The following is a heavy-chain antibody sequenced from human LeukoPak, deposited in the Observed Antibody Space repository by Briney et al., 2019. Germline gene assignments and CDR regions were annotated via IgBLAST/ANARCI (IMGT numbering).Heavy chain of an antibody. Sequence: SETLSLTCTVSGGSISSGGYYWSWIRQHPGKGLEWIGYIYYSGSTYYNPSLKSRGTISVDTSKNQFSLKLSSVTAADTAVYYCARDSSGWYSAAFDIWGQGTMVTVSS. CDR1: GGSISSGGYY. CDR3: ARDSSGWYSAAFDI. D-gene: IGHD6-19*01. V-gene: IGHV4-31*03. J-gene: IGHJ3*02. CDR2: IYYSGST.